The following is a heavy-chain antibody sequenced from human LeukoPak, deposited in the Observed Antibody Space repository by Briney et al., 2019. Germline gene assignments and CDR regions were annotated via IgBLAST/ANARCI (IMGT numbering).Heavy chain of an antibody. CDR1: GFTFSSYS. CDR3: AIATSQSGAFDI. CDR2: ISSSSSYI. J-gene: IGHJ3*02. Sequence: GGALRLSCAASGFTFSSYSKNGGRQAPGKGLEWGSSISSSSSYIYYADSVKGRFTISRDNAKNSLYLQMNSLRAEDTAVYYGAIATSQSGAFDIWGEGRMVTVSS. V-gene: IGHV3-21*01.